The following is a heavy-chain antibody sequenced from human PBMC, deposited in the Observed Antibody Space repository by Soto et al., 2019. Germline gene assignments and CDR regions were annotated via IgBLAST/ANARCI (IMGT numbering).Heavy chain of an antibody. CDR1: GFTFSSYA. J-gene: IGHJ5*02. V-gene: IGHV3-23*01. CDR2: ISGSGGST. D-gene: IGHD3-10*01. Sequence: GGSLRLSCAASGFTFSSYAMSWVRQAPGKGLEWVSAISGSGGSTYYADSGKGRFTISRDNSKNTLYLQMNSLRAEDTAVYYCAKDSLLWFGDPLSWFDPWGQGTLVTVSS. CDR3: AKDSLLWFGDPLSWFDP.